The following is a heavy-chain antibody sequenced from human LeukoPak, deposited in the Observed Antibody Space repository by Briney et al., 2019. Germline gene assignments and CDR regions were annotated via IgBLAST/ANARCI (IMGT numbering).Heavy chain of an antibody. CDR3: ARHGIRSGYCTNGVCPRVYYFDY. V-gene: IGHV4-34*01. Sequence: SETLSLTCAVYGGSFSGYYWSWIRQPPGKGLEWIGEINHSGSNNYNPSLKSRVTISVDTSKNQFSLKLSSVTAADTAVYYCARHGIRSGYCTNGVCPRVYYFDYWGQGTLVTVSS. CDR2: INHSGSN. D-gene: IGHD2-8*01. J-gene: IGHJ4*02. CDR1: GGSFSGYY.